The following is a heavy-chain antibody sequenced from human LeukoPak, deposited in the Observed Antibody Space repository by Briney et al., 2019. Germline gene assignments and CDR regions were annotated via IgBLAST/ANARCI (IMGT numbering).Heavy chain of an antibody. CDR2: FDPADDEI. J-gene: IGHJ4*02. Sequence: GASVTVSCKVSGYSLTELSMHWVRQAPGTGLEWMGGFDPADDEIVYAQRFQGRVSMTEDTSTDTAYMELSSLRSDDTAVYCYPADSGLILHYWGQGTLVTVSS. V-gene: IGHV1-24*01. CDR1: GYSLTELS. D-gene: IGHD3-10*01. CDR3: PADSGLILHY.